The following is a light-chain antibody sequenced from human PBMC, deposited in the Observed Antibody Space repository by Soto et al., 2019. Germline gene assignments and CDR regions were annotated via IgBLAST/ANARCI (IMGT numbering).Light chain of an antibody. CDR3: QHYDNTPPSVT. V-gene: IGKV3-20*01. CDR2: GAS. J-gene: IGKJ3*01. Sequence: EIVWTQSQDTLSWSPGERATLSCRARKRVSSDYLVWYQQKPGLPPRRLIYGASRRATGIPDRFSGSGSGTDFILTISRLEPEDFAVYYCQHYDNTPPSVTFGPGTKVDIK. CDR1: KRVSSDY.